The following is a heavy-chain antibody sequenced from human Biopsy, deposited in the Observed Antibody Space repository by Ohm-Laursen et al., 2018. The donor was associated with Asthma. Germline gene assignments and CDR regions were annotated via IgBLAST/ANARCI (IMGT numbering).Heavy chain of an antibody. CDR3: ARQSGQDYGDSSGFDI. J-gene: IGHJ3*02. V-gene: IGHV3-30-3*01. CDR1: GFTFSSYA. CDR2: VSSDGHNK. D-gene: IGHD3-22*01. Sequence: SLRLSCAASGFTFSSYAMYWVRQAPGKGLEWVALVSSDGHNKYYEDSVKGRFTISRDNSRNRLYLQINRLTVEDSAVYFCARQSGQDYGDSSGFDIWGQGTKVAVSS.